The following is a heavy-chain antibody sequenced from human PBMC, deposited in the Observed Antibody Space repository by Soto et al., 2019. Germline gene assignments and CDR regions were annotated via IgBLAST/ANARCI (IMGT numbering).Heavy chain of an antibody. D-gene: IGHD2-15*01. Sequence: QITLKESGPTLVKPTQTLTLTCTFSGFSLSTSGVGVAWIRQPPGKALEWLALIYWDDDKRYRPSLESRLTITKDTSKHQVVLTMTIMDSVDTATYYCAYLPCSGGSCYWFSFSGMDVWGQGTTVTVSS. V-gene: IGHV2-5*02. CDR2: IYWDDDK. CDR3: AYLPCSGGSCYWFSFSGMDV. J-gene: IGHJ6*02. CDR1: GFSLSTSGVG.